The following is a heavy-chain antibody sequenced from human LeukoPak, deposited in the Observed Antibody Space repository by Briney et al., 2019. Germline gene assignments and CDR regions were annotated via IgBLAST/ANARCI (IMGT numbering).Heavy chain of an antibody. D-gene: IGHD6-13*01. V-gene: IGHV3-33*01. J-gene: IGHJ4*02. CDR1: GFTFSSYG. CDR3: ARDPSSWFWVSGYYFDY. CDR2: IWYDGSNK. Sequence: PGGSLRLSCAASGFTFSSYGMHWVRQAPGKGLEWVAVIWYDGSNKYYADSVKGRFTISRDNSKNTLYLQMNSLRAEDTAVYYCARDPSSWFWVSGYYFDYWGQGTLVTVSS.